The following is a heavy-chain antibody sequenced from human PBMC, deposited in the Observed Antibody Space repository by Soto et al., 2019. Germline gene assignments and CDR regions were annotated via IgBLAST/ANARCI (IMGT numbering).Heavy chain of an antibody. J-gene: IGHJ4*02. Sequence: EVQLVESGGGLVQPGGSLRLSCAASGFTFSSYWMSWVRQAPGKGLEWVANIKQDGSEKYYVDSAKGRFTISRDNAKNSLYLQMNSLRAEDTAVYYCARAGWLQFRRGLDYWGQGTLVTVSS. CDR1: GFTFSSYW. D-gene: IGHD5-12*01. CDR3: ARAGWLQFRRGLDY. CDR2: IKQDGSEK. V-gene: IGHV3-7*03.